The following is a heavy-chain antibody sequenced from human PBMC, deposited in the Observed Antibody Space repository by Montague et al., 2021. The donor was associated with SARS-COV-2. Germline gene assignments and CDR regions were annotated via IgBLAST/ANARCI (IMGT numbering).Heavy chain of an antibody. Sequence: SRRISCAASGFNFRSYWMHWVRQVPGRGLVWVSRIRPDGTSTHYAASVKGRFVISRDNAKNTLSLEMTNLRVDDTAIYYCVRPLWFGDSDYYFESWGQGTLVSVSS. CDR2: IRPDGTST. V-gene: IGHV3-74*01. CDR1: GFNFRSYW. CDR3: VRPLWFGDSDYYFES. J-gene: IGHJ4*02. D-gene: IGHD3-10*01.